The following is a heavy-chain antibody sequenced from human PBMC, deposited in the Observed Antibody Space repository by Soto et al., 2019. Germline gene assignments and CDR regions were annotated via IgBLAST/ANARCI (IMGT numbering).Heavy chain of an antibody. CDR2: IYYSGST. D-gene: IGHD3-3*01. J-gene: IGHJ5*02. Sequence: QVQLQESGPGLVKPSQTLSLTCTVSGGSISSGGYYWSWIRQHPGKGLEWIGYIYYSGSTYYNPSLRRRVTRSVATSKNTFSLMLSSVTAADTAVYYCARGGMEGWFDPWGQGTLVTVSS. CDR1: GGSISSGGYY. CDR3: ARGGMEGWFDP. V-gene: IGHV4-31*03.